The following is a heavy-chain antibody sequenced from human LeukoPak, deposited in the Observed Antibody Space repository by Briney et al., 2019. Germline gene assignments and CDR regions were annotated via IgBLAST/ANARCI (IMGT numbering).Heavy chain of an antibody. CDR2: IYSGGST. CDR3: ARSILYYPEDYYYGMDV. Sequence: GGSLRLSCAASGFTVSSNYMSWVRQAPGKGLEWVSVIYSGGSTYYADSVKGRFTIPRDNSKNTLYLQMNSLRAEDTAVCYCARSILYYPEDYYYGMDVWGQGTTVTVSS. CDR1: GFTVSSNY. D-gene: IGHD2-8*01. J-gene: IGHJ6*02. V-gene: IGHV3-53*01.